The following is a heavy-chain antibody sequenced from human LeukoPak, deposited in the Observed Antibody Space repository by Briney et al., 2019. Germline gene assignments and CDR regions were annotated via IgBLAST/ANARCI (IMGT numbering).Heavy chain of an antibody. V-gene: IGHV1-18*01. J-gene: IGHJ4*02. CDR1: GYTFSNYG. Sequence: ASVKVSCKASGYTFSNYGITWVRQAPGQGLEWMGWISAYNGNTNYAQKLQGRVTMTTDTSTSTAYMELRSLRSDDTAVYYCARDRVYCSSTSCYNPLGYWGQGTLVTVSS. CDR2: ISAYNGNT. CDR3: ARDRVYCSSTSCYNPLGY. D-gene: IGHD2-2*02.